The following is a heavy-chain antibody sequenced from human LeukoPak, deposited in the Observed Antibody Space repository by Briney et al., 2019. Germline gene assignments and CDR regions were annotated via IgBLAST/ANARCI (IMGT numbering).Heavy chain of an antibody. CDR1: GGSIRSSSYY. V-gene: IGHV4-39*01. D-gene: IGHD4-11*01. J-gene: IGHJ6*03. CDR2: FYYSGST. CDR3: ARQNSIGYYYYYMDV. Sequence: SETLSLTCTVSGGSIRSSSYYWGWIRQPPGKWLEWVGSFYYSGSTYYNPSLKSRVTISVDTSKNQFSLKLSSVTAADTAVYYCARQNSIGYYYYYMDVWGKGTTVTVSS.